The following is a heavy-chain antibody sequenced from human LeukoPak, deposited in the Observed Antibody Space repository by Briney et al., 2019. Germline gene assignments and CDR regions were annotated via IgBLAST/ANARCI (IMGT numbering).Heavy chain of an antibody. Sequence: GASVKVSCKASGYTFTGYYMHWVRQAPGQGLEWMGWINPNSGNTGYAQKFQGRVTMTRNTSISTAYMELSSLRSEDTAVYYCARGRIQLWLNGGDYWGQGTLVTVSS. D-gene: IGHD5-18*01. J-gene: IGHJ4*02. CDR2: INPNSGNT. V-gene: IGHV1-8*02. CDR3: ARGRIQLWLNGGDY. CDR1: GYTFTGYY.